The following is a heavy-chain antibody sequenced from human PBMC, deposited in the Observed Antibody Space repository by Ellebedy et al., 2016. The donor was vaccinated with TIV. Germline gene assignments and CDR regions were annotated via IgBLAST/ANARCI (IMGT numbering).Heavy chain of an antibody. Sequence: GESLKISCAASGFSFINYWMTWVRQAPGKGLEWVANINEDGTKKHYVDSVKGRFTISRDNAGNSLYLQMNSLGAEDTAVYYCARAIYGASYLWGRGTLVTVSS. CDR2: INEDGTKK. CDR3: ARAIYGASYL. J-gene: IGHJ2*01. CDR1: GFSFINYW. V-gene: IGHV3-7*01. D-gene: IGHD4-17*01.